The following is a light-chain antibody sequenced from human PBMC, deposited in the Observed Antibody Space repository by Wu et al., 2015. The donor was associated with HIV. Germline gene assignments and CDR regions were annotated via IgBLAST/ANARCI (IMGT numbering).Light chain of an antibody. J-gene: IGKJ1*01. V-gene: IGKV3-11*01. CDR1: QSVGTW. CDR2: DSS. CDR3: HQYGSSPRT. Sequence: EIVLTQSPATLSLSPGERATLSCRASQSVGTWLAWYQQKPGQAPRLLIYDSSKRAIGIPARFSGSGSGTDFTLTISNAEPEDFAVYYCHQYGSSPRTFGQGTKVEMK.